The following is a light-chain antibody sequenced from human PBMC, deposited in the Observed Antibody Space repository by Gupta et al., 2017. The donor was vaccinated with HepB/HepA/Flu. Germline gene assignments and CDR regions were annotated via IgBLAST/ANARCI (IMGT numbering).Light chain of an antibody. Sequence: QSALTQPRSVSGSPGQSVTISCTGTSSDVGGYKYVSWYQQHPGKAPKLMLFDVIKRPSGVPDRFSGSKSGNTASLRISGLQAEDEDDYYCCSYAGTYTWVFGGGPKLTVL. CDR3: CSYAGTYTWV. CDR1: SSDVGGYKY. V-gene: IGLV2-11*01. J-gene: IGLJ3*02. CDR2: DVI.